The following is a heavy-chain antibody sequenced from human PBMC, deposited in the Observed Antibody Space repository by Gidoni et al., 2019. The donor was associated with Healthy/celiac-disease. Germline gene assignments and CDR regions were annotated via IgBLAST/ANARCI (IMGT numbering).Heavy chain of an antibody. CDR2: IYYSGST. CDR1: GGSISSSSYY. J-gene: IGHJ6*02. V-gene: IGHV4-39*01. D-gene: IGHD3-16*01. CDR3: AMASYWGGMDV. Sequence: QLQLQESGPGLVKPSVTLSLTCTVSGGSISSSSYYWGWIRHPPGTGLEWIGSIYYSGSTYYNPSLKSRVTISVDTSKNQFSLKLSSVTAADTAVYYWAMASYWGGMDVWGQGTTVTVSS.